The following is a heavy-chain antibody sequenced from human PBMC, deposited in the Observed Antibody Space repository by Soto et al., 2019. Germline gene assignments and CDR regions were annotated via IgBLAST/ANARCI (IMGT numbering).Heavy chain of an antibody. D-gene: IGHD2-2*01. CDR3: AIVACTSASCFYFDF. V-gene: IGHV4-4*02. CDR2: IWHSGNT. J-gene: IGHJ4*02. CDR1: GASISNADYW. Sequence: QVQLQESGPGLLKPSETLSLTCAVSGASISNADYWWSWVRQPPGKGLEWIGEIWHSGNTNYNPSIMGRVTISIDKANNDVALILGAATAADTAVYYCAIVACTSASCFYFDFWGRGTLVAVSS.